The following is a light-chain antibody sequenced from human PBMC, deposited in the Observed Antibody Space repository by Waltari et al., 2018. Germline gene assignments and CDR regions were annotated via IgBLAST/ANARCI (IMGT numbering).Light chain of an antibody. V-gene: IGLV2-23*02. CDR2: EVT. Sequence: QSALTQPASVSGSPGQSITISCIGTSHDVGKYNLVSWYQQHPGKVPKLIIYEVTKRPSGISNRFSGSKSGSTASLTISGLQAEDEADYYCCSYGGSFDHYLVFGGGTKLTVL. CDR3: CSYGGSFDHYLV. CDR1: SHDVGKYNL. J-gene: IGLJ2*01.